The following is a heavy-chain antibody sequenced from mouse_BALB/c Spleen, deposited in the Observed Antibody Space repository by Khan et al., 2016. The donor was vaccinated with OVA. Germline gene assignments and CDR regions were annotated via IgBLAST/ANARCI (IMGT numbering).Heavy chain of an antibody. CDR1: GFSLTDYG. D-gene: IGHD2-10*01. CDR3: SRQPYYHYNIMDY. CDR2: IWSDGGT. Sequence: QVQLKESGPGLVAPSQSLSITCTISGFSLTDYGVHWVRQPPGKGLEWMAVIWSDGGTNYHSALKSRLTITKDNSKSQVFLKMNTLQTDDTAIYFCSRQPYYHYNIMDYWGQGTSVTVSS. V-gene: IGHV2-6-1*01. J-gene: IGHJ4*01.